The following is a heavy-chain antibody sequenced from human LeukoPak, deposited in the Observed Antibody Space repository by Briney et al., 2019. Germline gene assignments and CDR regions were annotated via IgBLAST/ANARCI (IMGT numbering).Heavy chain of an antibody. Sequence: GGSLRLSCAASGFTFNIYWMSWVRQAPGRGLEWVSAISGSGGSTYYADSVKGRFTISRDNSKNTLYLQMNSLRAEDTAVYYCAKDRPSITIFGVPWGQGTLVTVSS. J-gene: IGHJ4*02. CDR3: AKDRPSITIFGVP. V-gene: IGHV3-23*01. CDR1: GFTFNIYW. CDR2: ISGSGGST. D-gene: IGHD3-3*01.